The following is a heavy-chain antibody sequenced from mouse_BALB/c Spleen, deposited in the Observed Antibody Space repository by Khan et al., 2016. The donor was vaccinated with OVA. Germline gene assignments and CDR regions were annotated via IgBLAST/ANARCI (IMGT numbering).Heavy chain of an antibody. CDR3: ARGYYMYVSWFAY. Sequence: QIQLVQSGPELKKPGETVKISCKASGYTFTNYGMNWVKQAPGKGLKWMGWINTNTGEPTYAEEFKERFAFSLETSASTAYLQFNNLKNEDTATYFCARGYYMYVSWFAYWGQGLWSLSLQ. V-gene: IGHV9-3*02. CDR2: INTNTGEP. CDR1: GYTFTNYG. D-gene: IGHD2-14*01. J-gene: IGHJ3*01.